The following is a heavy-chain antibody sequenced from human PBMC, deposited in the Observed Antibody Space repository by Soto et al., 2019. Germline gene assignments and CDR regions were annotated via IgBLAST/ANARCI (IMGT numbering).Heavy chain of an antibody. CDR1: GFTFDDYA. D-gene: IGHD3-22*01. CDR2: ISWNSGSI. Sequence: GGSLRLSCAASGFTFDDYAMHWVRQAPGKGLEWVSGISWNSGSIGYADSVKGRFTISRDNAKNSLYLQMNSLRAEDTALYYCAKGPYDSSGYFDYWGQGTLVTVSS. CDR3: AKGPYDSSGYFDY. V-gene: IGHV3-9*01. J-gene: IGHJ4*02.